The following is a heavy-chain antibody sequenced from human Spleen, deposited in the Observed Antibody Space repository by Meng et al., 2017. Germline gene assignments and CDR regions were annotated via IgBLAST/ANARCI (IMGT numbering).Heavy chain of an antibody. D-gene: IGHD6-19*01. CDR3: TRGSSGSYY. CDR1: GFTFSDYW. CDR2: IKQDGSDK. Sequence: GESLKISCAASGFTFSDYWMSWVRQAPGKGLEWVANIKQDGSDKYYVDSVKGRFTISRDNAKNSLYLQMNSLRVEDTAVYYCTRGSSGSYYWGQGTPVTVSS. V-gene: IGHV3-7*01. J-gene: IGHJ4*02.